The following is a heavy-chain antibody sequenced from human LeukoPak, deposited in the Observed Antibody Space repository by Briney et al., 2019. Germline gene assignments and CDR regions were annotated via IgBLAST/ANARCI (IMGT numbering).Heavy chain of an antibody. Sequence: ASVKVSCKAPGYTFTGYYMHWVRQAPGQGLEWMGGINPNSGGTKYAQKFQGRVTMTRDTSISTAYMELSRLRPDDTAVYYCARTEGGATRFDYWGQGTLVTVSS. CDR1: GYTFTGYY. D-gene: IGHD1-26*01. CDR2: INPNSGGT. CDR3: ARTEGGATRFDY. V-gene: IGHV1-2*02. J-gene: IGHJ4*02.